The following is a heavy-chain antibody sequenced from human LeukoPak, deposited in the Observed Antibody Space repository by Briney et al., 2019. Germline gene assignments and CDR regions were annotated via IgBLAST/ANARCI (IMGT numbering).Heavy chain of an antibody. D-gene: IGHD6-25*01. CDR3: ARDREQRLGSFDY. J-gene: IGHJ4*02. CDR1: GFTFSSHA. V-gene: IGHV3-23*01. Sequence: GGSLRLSCAASGFTFSSHAMSWVREALGKGLEWVSAISGNGGSTFYADSVKGRFTVSRDNSKNTLYLQMNSLRADDTAVYYCARDREQRLGSFDYWGQGTLVTVSS. CDR2: ISGNGGST.